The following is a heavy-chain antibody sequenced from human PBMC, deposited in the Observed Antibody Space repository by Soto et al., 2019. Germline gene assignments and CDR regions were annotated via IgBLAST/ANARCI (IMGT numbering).Heavy chain of an antibody. CDR1: GGSISSYY. J-gene: IGHJ3*02. Sequence: KPSETLSLTCTVSGGSISSYYWSWIRQPPGKGLEWIGYIYYSGSTNYNPSLKSRVTISVDTSKNQFSLKLSSVTAADTAVYYCAREGLDSSGRYEDAFDIWGQGTMVTVSS. CDR2: IYYSGST. D-gene: IGHD6-19*01. V-gene: IGHV4-59*01. CDR3: AREGLDSSGRYEDAFDI.